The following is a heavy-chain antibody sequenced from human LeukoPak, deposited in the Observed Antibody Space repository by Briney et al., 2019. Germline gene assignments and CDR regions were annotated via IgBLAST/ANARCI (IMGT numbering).Heavy chain of an antibody. D-gene: IGHD5-18*01. V-gene: IGHV4-39*01. Sequence: SETLSLTCTVSGGSISSSGYYWGWIRQPPGKGLEWIGSIYYSGATYYSPSLKSRVTISLDTSENQFSLKLNSVTAADTAVHYCARQGDGGYTYGNFDSWGQGTLVTVSS. J-gene: IGHJ4*02. CDR1: GGSISSSGYY. CDR2: IYYSGAT. CDR3: ARQGDGGYTYGNFDS.